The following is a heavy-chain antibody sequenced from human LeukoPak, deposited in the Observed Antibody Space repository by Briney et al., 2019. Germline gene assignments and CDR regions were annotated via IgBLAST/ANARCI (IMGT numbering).Heavy chain of an antibody. D-gene: IGHD2-2*01. V-gene: IGHV1-8*02. Sequence: ASVKVSCKASGYTFTGYYMHWVRQAPGQGLEWMGWMNPNSGNTGYAQKFQGRVTMTRNTSISTAYMELSSLRSEDTAVYYCARKRFPSSAAATSTWSWFDPWGQGTLVTVSS. CDR1: GYTFTGYY. J-gene: IGHJ5*02. CDR3: ARKRFPSSAAATSTWSWFDP. CDR2: MNPNSGNT.